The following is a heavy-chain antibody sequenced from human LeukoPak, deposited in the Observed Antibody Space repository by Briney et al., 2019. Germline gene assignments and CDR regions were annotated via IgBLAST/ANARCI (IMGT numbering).Heavy chain of an antibody. Sequence: SVKVSCKASGYTFISYGISWVRQAPGQGLEWMGGIIPIFGTANYAQKFQGRVTITADESTSTAYMELSSLRSEDTAVYFCARATGYNFGSFDYWGQGTLVTVSS. CDR1: GYTFISYG. J-gene: IGHJ4*02. V-gene: IGHV1-69*13. CDR3: ARATGYNFGSFDY. D-gene: IGHD5-24*01. CDR2: IIPIFGTA.